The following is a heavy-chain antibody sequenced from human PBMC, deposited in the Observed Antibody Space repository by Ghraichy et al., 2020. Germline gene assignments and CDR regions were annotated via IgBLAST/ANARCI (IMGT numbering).Heavy chain of an antibody. V-gene: IGHV4-38-2*02. Sequence: ETLSLTCTVSGYSISSGYFWGWIRQSPGRGLQWIGSISHRGSAYYSLSLGYRVTISRDTSKNQFSLQLSSVTAADTAVYCCARGGTPAYKYYFGLDVWGQGITVTVS. D-gene: IGHD5-24*01. CDR3: ARGGTPAYKYYFGLDV. CDR1: GYSISSGYF. CDR2: ISHRGSA. J-gene: IGHJ6*02.